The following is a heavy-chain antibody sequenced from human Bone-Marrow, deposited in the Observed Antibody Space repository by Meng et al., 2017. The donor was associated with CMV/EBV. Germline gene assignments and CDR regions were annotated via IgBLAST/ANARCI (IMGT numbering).Heavy chain of an antibody. V-gene: IGHV1-2*02. CDR3: ARWVYDYNRVPGMDV. CDR1: GYTFTGYY. D-gene: IGHD4-11*01. CDR2: INPNSGGT. J-gene: IGHJ6*02. Sequence: ASVKVSCKASGYTFTGYYMHWVRQAPGQGLEWMGWINPNSGGTNYAQKFQGRVTMTRDTFISTAYMELSRLRSDDTAVYYCARWVYDYNRVPGMDVWGQGTTVTVSS.